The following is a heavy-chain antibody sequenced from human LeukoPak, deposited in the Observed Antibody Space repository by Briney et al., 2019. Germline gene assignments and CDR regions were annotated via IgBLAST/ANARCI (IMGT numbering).Heavy chain of an antibody. CDR2: ISSSSSTI. CDR1: GFTFSSHI. J-gene: IGHJ4*02. D-gene: IGHD1-26*01. CDR3: ARDRGSGNYGARFFDY. Sequence: GGSLRLSCAASGFTFSSHIMNWVRQAPGKGLEWVSYISSSSSTIYYADSVKGRFTISRGNAKNSLYLQMNSLRAEDTAVYYCARDRGSGNYGARFFDYWGQGTLVTVSS. V-gene: IGHV3-48*01.